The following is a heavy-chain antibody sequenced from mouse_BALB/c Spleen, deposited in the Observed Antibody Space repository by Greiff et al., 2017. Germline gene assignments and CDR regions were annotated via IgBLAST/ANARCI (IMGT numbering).Heavy chain of an antibody. Sequence: EVKLMESGPGLVKPSQSLSLTCTVTGYSITSDYAWNWIRQFPGNKLEWMGYISYSGSTSYNPSLKSRISITRDTSKNKFFLQLNTVTTEDTATYYCARGSYGGFAYWGQGTLVTVSA. D-gene: IGHD1-1*02. J-gene: IGHJ3*01. CDR1: GYSITSDYA. CDR2: ISYSGST. V-gene: IGHV3-2*02. CDR3: ARGSYGGFAY.